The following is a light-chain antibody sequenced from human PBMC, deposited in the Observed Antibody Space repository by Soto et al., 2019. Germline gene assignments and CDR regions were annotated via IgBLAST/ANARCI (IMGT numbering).Light chain of an antibody. CDR3: QESYSAPPWT. CDR2: AAT. CDR1: DNIAKY. V-gene: IGKV1-39*01. J-gene: IGKJ1*01. Sequence: DIQTTQSPSSLSASVGDRVTITCRTSDNIAKYLNWYQQKPGQAPKVLIVAATNLQSGVPTRFSGSGFGTDFTLTINNLQPEDFATYYCQESYSAPPWTFGQGTKEEVK.